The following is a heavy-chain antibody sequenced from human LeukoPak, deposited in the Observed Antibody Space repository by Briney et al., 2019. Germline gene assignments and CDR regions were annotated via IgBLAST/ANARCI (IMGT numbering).Heavy chain of an antibody. D-gene: IGHD3-9*01. J-gene: IGHJ4*02. V-gene: IGHV3-23*01. CDR3: AKEDRYYDILTGYFFGLDY. CDR2: ISGSGGST. Sequence: GGSLRLSCAASGFTFSSYAMSWVRQAPGKGLEWVSGISGSGGSTYYADSVKGRFTISRDNSKNTLYLQMNSLRAEDTAVYYCAKEDRYYDILTGYFFGLDYWGQGTLVTVSS. CDR1: GFTFSSYA.